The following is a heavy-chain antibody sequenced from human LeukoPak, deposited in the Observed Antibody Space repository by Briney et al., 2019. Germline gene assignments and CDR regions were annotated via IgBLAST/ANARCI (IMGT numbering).Heavy chain of an antibody. CDR2: ISTYNANT. Sequence: GASVKVSCKASGYSFTSYGISWVRQAPGQGLEWMGWISTYNANTNYALKLQGRVTLTTDTSTNTAYMELKSLRSDDTAVYYCAGDVDTAIKWGQGTLVTVSS. CDR3: AGDVDTAIK. J-gene: IGHJ4*02. CDR1: GYSFTSYG. V-gene: IGHV1-18*01. D-gene: IGHD5-18*01.